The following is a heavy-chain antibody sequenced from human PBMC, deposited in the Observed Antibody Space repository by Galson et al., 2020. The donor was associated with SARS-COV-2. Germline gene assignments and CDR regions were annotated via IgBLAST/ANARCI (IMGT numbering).Heavy chain of an antibody. CDR2: IKSKTDGGTT. J-gene: IGHJ5*02. CDR1: GFTFSNAW. D-gene: IGHD2-15*01. V-gene: IGHV3-15*01. CDR3: TTDPLGSLPDSSPNWFDP. Sequence: TGGSLRLSCAASGFTFSNAWMSWVRQAPGKGLEWVGRIKSKTDGGTTDYAAPVKGRFTISRDDSKNTLYLQMNSLKTEDTAVYYCTTDPLGSLPDSSPNWFDPWGQGTLVTVSS.